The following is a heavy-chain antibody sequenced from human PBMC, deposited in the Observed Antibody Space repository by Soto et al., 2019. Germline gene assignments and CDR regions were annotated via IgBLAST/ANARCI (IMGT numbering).Heavy chain of an antibody. J-gene: IGHJ4*02. CDR1: GFTFTSYA. V-gene: IGHV3-23*01. CDR2: ISGSGVSE. CDR3: AKTQVYSGSYSDCFDY. D-gene: IGHD1-26*01. Sequence: GGSLRLSCAVSGFTFTSYAMTWVRQAPGKGLEWVSAISGSGVSEFYADSVKGRFTISRDNSKNTLYLQMNSLRAEDTAVYYCAKTQVYSGSYSDCFDYWGQGPLVTVSS.